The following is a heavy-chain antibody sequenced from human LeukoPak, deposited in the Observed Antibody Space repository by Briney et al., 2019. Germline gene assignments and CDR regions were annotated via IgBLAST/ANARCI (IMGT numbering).Heavy chain of an antibody. Sequence: GGSLRLSCAASGFTFSSYAMSWVRQAPGKGLEWVSAISGSGGSTYYADSVKGRFTISRDNSKNTLYLQMNSLRAEDTAVYYCAKDTGIGYYYGMDVWGQGTTVTVSS. CDR3: AKDTGIGYYYGMDV. CDR1: GFTFSSYA. V-gene: IGHV3-23*01. CDR2: ISGSGGST. D-gene: IGHD1-14*01. J-gene: IGHJ6*02.